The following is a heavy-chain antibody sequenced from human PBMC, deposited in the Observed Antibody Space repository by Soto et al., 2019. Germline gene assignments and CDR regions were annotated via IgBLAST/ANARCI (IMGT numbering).Heavy chain of an antibody. Sequence: SETLSLTCAVSGGSISSGGYSWSWIRQPPGKGLEWIGYIYNSGSTYYNTSLKSRVTISVDRSKNQFSLKLSSVTAADTAVYYCARVAYCGGDCYRGFDPWGQGTLVTVSS. CDR2: IYNSGST. J-gene: IGHJ5*02. CDR1: GGSISSGGYS. CDR3: ARVAYCGGDCYRGFDP. V-gene: IGHV4-30-2*01. D-gene: IGHD2-21*02.